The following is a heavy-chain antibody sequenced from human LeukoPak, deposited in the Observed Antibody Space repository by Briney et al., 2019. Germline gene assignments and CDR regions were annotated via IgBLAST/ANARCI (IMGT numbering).Heavy chain of an antibody. V-gene: IGHV4-4*02. CDR1: ADSISSNYW. CDR2: IHYSGST. Sequence: PSGTLSLTCAVSADSISSNYWWPWVRQPPGKGLEWIREIHYSGSTNYNLSLKSRVTISVDNSRNQFSLGLSSVRAEDTAVYYCAKGHYYDSSGYYKDYFDYWGQGTLVTVSS. J-gene: IGHJ4*02. CDR3: AKGHYYDSSGYYKDYFDY. D-gene: IGHD3-22*01.